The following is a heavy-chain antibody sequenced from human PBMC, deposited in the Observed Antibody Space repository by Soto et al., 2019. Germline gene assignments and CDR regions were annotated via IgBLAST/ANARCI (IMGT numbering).Heavy chain of an antibody. CDR1: GFSFNNAW. CDR3: TTDQGTAWNDY. Sequence: EVQLAESGGRLVKPGGSLRLSCAASGFSFNNAWMNWVRQAPGEGLEWVGRIKTKTDGGTTDNSAPVKGRFTISRDDSKNTLYLQMNSLKTEDTAVYYCTTDQGTAWNDYWGQGTLVTVSS. J-gene: IGHJ4*02. D-gene: IGHD1-1*01. V-gene: IGHV3-15*07. CDR2: IKTKTDGGTT.